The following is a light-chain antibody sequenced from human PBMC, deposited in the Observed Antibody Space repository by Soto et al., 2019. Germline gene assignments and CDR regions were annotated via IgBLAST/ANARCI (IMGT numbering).Light chain of an antibody. Sequence: EIVLTQSPGTLSLSPGERATLSCRASQSVSSSYLAWYQQKPRQAPRPLIFDASRRATGIPDRFSGSGSGTDFTLTISRLEPEDFAVYYCQQYGRSPWTFGQGTKVEVK. V-gene: IGKV3-20*01. CDR3: QQYGRSPWT. CDR2: DAS. CDR1: QSVSSSY. J-gene: IGKJ1*01.